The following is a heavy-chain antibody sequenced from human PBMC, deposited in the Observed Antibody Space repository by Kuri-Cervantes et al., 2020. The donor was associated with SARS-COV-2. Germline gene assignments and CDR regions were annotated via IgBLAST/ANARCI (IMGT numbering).Heavy chain of an antibody. CDR2: IKQDGSEK. J-gene: IGHJ4*02. Sequence: GESLKISCAASGFTFSSYWMSWVRQAPGKGLEWVANIKQDGSEKYYVDSVKGRFTISRDNAKNSLYLQMNSLRAEGTAVYYCAREPQGYSGYDYFDYWGQGTLVTVSS. CDR3: AREPQGYSGYDYFDY. D-gene: IGHD5-12*01. V-gene: IGHV3-7*01. CDR1: GFTFSSYW.